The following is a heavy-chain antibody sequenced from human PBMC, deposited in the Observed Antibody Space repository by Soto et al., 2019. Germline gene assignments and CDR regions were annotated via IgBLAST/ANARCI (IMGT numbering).Heavy chain of an antibody. CDR3: AKVPPWDYGDSGRYGMDV. J-gene: IGHJ6*02. D-gene: IGHD4-17*01. V-gene: IGHV3-23*01. Sequence: EVQLLESGGGLVQPGGSLRLSCAATGFTFSSYAMSWVRQAPGKGLEWVSVISGSGGSTYYADSVRGRCTISRDNSKNTVYLQMNSLRAEDTAVYSCAKVPPWDYGDSGRYGMDVWGQGTTVTVSS. CDR1: GFTFSSYA. CDR2: ISGSGGST.